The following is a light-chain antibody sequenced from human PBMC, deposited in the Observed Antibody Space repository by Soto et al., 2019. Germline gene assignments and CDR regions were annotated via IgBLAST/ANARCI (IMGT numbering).Light chain of an antibody. CDR1: QSISSY. Sequence: DIQMTQSPSSLSASVGDRVTITCRASQSISSYLNWYQQKPGKAPKLLIYAASSLQSGVPSRFSGSGSVTDFTLNSSRLQPEDFATYYCHQSYSTPMYTFGQGTKLEIK. J-gene: IGKJ2*01. CDR2: AAS. V-gene: IGKV1-39*01. CDR3: HQSYSTPMYT.